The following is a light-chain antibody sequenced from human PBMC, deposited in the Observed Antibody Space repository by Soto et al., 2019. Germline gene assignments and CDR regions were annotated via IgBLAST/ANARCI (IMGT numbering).Light chain of an antibody. J-gene: IGKJ5*01. CDR3: QQFKNYPNT. CDR1: EDISSY. V-gene: IGKV1-9*01. Sequence: IQLTQSASSLSASVGDRFTFTCLASEDISSYLVWYQQKPGAAPKLLIYAASALHSGVPSRFSGSGSGTDFTLTISSLHPEDFAVYFCQQFKNYPNTFGQGTRLEIK. CDR2: AAS.